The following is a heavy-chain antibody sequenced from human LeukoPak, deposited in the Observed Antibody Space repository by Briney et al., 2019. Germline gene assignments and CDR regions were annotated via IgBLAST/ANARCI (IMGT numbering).Heavy chain of an antibody. V-gene: IGHV3-74*01. D-gene: IGHD6-13*01. CDR1: GFTFRSHW. CDR3: ATTIIAATMDV. Sequence: GGSLRLSCAASGFTFRSHWMHWVRQAPGKGLVWVSRLKSDGRSTSYADSVKGRFTISRDNAKNTLYLQMNSLRAEDTAVYYCATTIIAATMDVWGQGTTVTVSS. CDR2: LKSDGRST. J-gene: IGHJ6*02.